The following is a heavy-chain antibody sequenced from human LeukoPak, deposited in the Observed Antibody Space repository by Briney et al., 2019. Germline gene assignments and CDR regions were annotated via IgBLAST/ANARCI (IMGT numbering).Heavy chain of an antibody. D-gene: IGHD3-9*01. J-gene: IGHJ6*04. V-gene: IGHV4-4*07. Sequence: PSETLSLTCTVSGGSISSYYWSWIRQPAGKGLGWIGRIYTSGGTNYNPSLKSRVTMSVDTSKNQFSLKLSSVTAADTAVYYCATGRGYYDILTVWGKGTTVTVSS. CDR2: IYTSGGT. CDR3: ATGRGYYDILTV. CDR1: GGSISSYY.